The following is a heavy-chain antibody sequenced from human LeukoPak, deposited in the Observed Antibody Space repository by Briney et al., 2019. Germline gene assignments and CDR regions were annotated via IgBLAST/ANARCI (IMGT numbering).Heavy chain of an antibody. Sequence: PSETLSLTCTVSGGSISSYYWSWIRQPPGKGLEWIGYIYYSGSTNYNPSLKSRVTMSVDTSKNQFSLKLSSVTAADTAVYYCARDSYDVFFDYWGQGTLVTVSS. CDR3: ARDSYDVFFDY. V-gene: IGHV4-59*12. CDR1: GGSISSYY. J-gene: IGHJ4*02. CDR2: IYYSGST. D-gene: IGHD5-18*01.